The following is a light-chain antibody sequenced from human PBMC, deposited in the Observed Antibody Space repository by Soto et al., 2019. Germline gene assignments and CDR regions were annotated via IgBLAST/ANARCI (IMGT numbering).Light chain of an antibody. Sequence: QSVLTQPHSASGSPGQSVTLSCTGTSSDVGGYNDVSWYQQHPGKVPKLMNYEVRKRPSGVPDRFSCSKSDNTDSLTVSGLKADDEADYDRSSSAGSNNVVFGGGTQPTVL. J-gene: IGLJ2*01. CDR2: EVR. CDR1: SSDVGGYND. CDR3: SSSAGSNNVV. V-gene: IGLV2-8*01.